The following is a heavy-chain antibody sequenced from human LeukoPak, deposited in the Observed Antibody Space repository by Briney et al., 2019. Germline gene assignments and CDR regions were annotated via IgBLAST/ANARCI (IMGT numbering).Heavy chain of an antibody. J-gene: IGHJ4*02. V-gene: IGHV4-61*02. CDR2: IYTSGST. CDR1: GGSISSGCYY. Sequence: SQTLSLTCTVSGGSISSGCYYWSWIRQPAGKVLEWIGRIYTSGSTNYNPSLEIRVTISLDTSKNQLSMKLRPVTGADTAVYYCARVTTRGYYNCWGQGPLVTVSS. D-gene: IGHD3-22*01. CDR3: ARVTTRGYYNC.